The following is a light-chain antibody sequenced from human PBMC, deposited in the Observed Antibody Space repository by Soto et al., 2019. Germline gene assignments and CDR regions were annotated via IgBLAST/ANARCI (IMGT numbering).Light chain of an antibody. CDR2: DVT. CDR3: CSYAGTPYV. V-gene: IGLV2-11*01. CDR1: SSDVGGYDF. Sequence: QSVLTQPRSVSGSPGQSVTISCTGTSSDVGGYDFVSWYQHHPGKAPKLMIYDVTKRPSGVPVRFSGSKSGNTASLTISWLQAEDEADYYCCSYAGTPYVFGAGTKVTVL. J-gene: IGLJ1*01.